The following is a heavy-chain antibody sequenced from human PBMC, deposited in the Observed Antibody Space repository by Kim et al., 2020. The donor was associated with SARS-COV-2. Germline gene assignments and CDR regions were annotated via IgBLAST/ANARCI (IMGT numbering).Heavy chain of an antibody. V-gene: IGHV1-18*01. J-gene: IGHJ4*02. D-gene: IGHD5-18*01. CDR3: ARLDVDTAMVDY. Sequence: YAQKLQGRVTMTTDTSTSTAYMELRSLRSDDTAVYYCARLDVDTAMVDYWGQGTLVTVSS.